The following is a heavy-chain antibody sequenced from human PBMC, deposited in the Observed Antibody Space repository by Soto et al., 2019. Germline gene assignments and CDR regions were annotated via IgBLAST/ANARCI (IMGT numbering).Heavy chain of an antibody. CDR2: IIPIFGTA. V-gene: IGHV1-69*13. CDR3: AREYSSSWYWEAFDI. J-gene: IGHJ3*02. Sequence: GASVKVSCKASGGTFSSYAISWVRQAPGQGLEWMGGIIPIFGTANYAQKFQGRVTITADESTSTAYMELSSLRSEDTAVYYCAREYSSSWYWEAFDIWGQGTMVTVSS. CDR1: GGTFSSYA. D-gene: IGHD6-13*01.